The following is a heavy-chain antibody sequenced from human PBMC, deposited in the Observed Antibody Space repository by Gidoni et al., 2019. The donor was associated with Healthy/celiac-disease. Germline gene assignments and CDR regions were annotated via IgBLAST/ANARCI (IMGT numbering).Heavy chain of an antibody. J-gene: IGHJ4*02. CDR2: IYHSGST. D-gene: IGHD6-19*01. Sequence: QVQLQESGPGLVKPSETLSLTCAVSGYSISSGYYWGWIRQPPGKGLEWIGSIYHSGSTYYNPSLKSRVTISVDTSKNQFSLKLSSVTAADTAVYYCARGIGYSSGWYSYFDYWGQGTLVTVSS. CDR1: GYSISSGYY. V-gene: IGHV4-38-2*01. CDR3: ARGIGYSSGWYSYFDY.